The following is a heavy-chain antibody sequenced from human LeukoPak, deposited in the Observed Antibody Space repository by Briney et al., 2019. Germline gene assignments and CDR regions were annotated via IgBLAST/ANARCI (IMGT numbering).Heavy chain of an antibody. J-gene: IGHJ4*02. Sequence: SETLSLTCAVYGGSFSGYYWSWIRQPPGKGLEWIGEINHSGSTNYNPSLKSRVTISVDTSKNQFSLKLSSVTAADTAVHYCARDSDYYDSSGHPRGYFDYWGQGTLVTVSS. V-gene: IGHV4-34*01. CDR1: GGSFSGYY. D-gene: IGHD3-22*01. CDR3: ARDSDYYDSSGHPRGYFDY. CDR2: INHSGST.